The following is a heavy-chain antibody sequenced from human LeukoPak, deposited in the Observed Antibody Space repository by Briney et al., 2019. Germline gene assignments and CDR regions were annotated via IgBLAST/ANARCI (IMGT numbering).Heavy chain of an antibody. CDR1: GYTFTGYY. Sequence: ASVKVSCKASGYTFTGYYMHWVRQAPGQGLEWMGWINPNSGGTNYAQKFQGRVTMTRDTSISTAYMELSRLRSDDTAVYYCARFGFLHCSSTSCYEYYHYYGMDVWGQGTTVTVSS. CDR3: ARFGFLHCSSTSCYEYYHYYGMDV. CDR2: INPNSGGT. V-gene: IGHV1-2*02. D-gene: IGHD2-2*01. J-gene: IGHJ6*02.